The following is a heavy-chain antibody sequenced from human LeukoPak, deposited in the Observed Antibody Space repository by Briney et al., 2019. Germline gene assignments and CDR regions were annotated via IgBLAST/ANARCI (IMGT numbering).Heavy chain of an antibody. D-gene: IGHD1-26*01. V-gene: IGHV4-59*01. CDR2: MYYSGRT. J-gene: IGHJ6*02. CDR3: ARTFSESYYYYGMDV. CDR1: GGSISSYY. Sequence: KPSETLSLTCTVSGGSISSYYWSWIRQPPGKGLEWIGYMYYSGRTNYNPSLKSRVTISVDTSKNQFSLKLSSVTAAGTAVYYCARTFSESYYYYGMDVWGQGTTVTVSS.